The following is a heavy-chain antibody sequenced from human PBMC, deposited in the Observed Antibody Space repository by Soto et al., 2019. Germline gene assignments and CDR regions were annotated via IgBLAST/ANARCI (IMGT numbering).Heavy chain of an antibody. CDR2: ISGSGDST. D-gene: IGHD3-10*01. V-gene: IGHV3-23*01. CDR1: GFTFSSYA. J-gene: IGHJ5*02. CDR3: AKLRWGSDNWFDP. Sequence: EVQLLESGGGLVQPGGSLRLSCAASGFTFSSYAMSGVRQTPGKGLEWVSAISGSGDSTYYADSVKGRFTISRDNSKNTLYLQMNSLRAEDTAVYYCAKLRWGSDNWFDPWGQGTLVTVSS.